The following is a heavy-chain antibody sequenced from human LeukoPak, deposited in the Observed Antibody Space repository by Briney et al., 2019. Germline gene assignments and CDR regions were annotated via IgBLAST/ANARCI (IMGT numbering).Heavy chain of an antibody. CDR2: IYSGGST. CDR3: ATGGRSGVAFES. J-gene: IGHJ4*02. CDR1: GFIAGSNY. D-gene: IGHD2-15*01. Sequence: PGGSVRLSCTASGFIAGSNYMSWVRQAPGKGLEWVSLIYSGGSTYYADSVMGRSTISRDKSNNTLYLQMNSLRAEDTAVYYCATGGRSGVAFESWGQGTLVTVSS. V-gene: IGHV3-53*01.